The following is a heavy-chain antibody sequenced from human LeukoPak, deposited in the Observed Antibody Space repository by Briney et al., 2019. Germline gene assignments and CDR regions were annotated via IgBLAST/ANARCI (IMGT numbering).Heavy chain of an antibody. CDR1: GYTFTSYG. D-gene: IGHD3-22*01. J-gene: IGHJ3*02. V-gene: IGHV1-18*01. Sequence: ASVKVSCKASGYTFTSYGISWVRQAPGQGLEWMGWISADNDKTNYAQKLQGRVTMNTDTSTRTAYMELRSLRADDTAVYYCARVPSITMIVVVISSHDAFDIWGQGTMVTVSS. CDR2: ISADNDKT. CDR3: ARVPSITMIVVVISSHDAFDI.